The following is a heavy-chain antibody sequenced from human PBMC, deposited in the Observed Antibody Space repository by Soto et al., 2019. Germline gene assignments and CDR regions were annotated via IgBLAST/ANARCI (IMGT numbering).Heavy chain of an antibody. J-gene: IGHJ6*03. CDR2: INAGNGNT. CDR1: GYTFTSYA. CDR3: ARGYCSGGSCDIDYYYYYYMDV. V-gene: IGHV1-3*01. D-gene: IGHD2-15*01. Sequence: ASVKVSWKASGYTFTSYAMHWVRQAPGQRLEWMGWINAGNGNTKYSQKFQGRVTITRDTSASTAYMELSSLRSEDTAVYYCARGYCSGGSCDIDYYYYYYMDVWGKGTTVTVSS.